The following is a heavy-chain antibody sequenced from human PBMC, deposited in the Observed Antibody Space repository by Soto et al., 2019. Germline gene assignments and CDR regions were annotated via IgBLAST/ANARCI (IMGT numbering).Heavy chain of an antibody. CDR1: GFTFSSYA. V-gene: IGHV3-23*01. Sequence: GGSLRLSCAASGFTFSSYAMSWVRQAPGKGLEWVSAISGSCGSTYYADSVKGLFTISRDNFNNTLYLQMISLRAVDTAVYFCSKSDLIVYSITFFDYWGQGTLVTVSS. CDR3: SKSDLIVYSITFFDY. CDR2: ISGSCGST. J-gene: IGHJ4*02. D-gene: IGHD3-10*01.